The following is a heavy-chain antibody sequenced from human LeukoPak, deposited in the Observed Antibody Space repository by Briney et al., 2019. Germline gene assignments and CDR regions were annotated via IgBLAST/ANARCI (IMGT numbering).Heavy chain of an antibody. Sequence: GGSLRLSCAASGFTFSSYWMSWVRQAPGKGLEWVANIKQDESEKYYVDSVKGRFTISRDNSKNTLYLQMNSLRAEDTAVYYCAKDRVGALLYFDFWGQGTLVTVSS. V-gene: IGHV3-7*03. J-gene: IGHJ4*02. CDR3: AKDRVGALLYFDF. D-gene: IGHD1-26*01. CDR1: GFTFSSYW. CDR2: IKQDESEK.